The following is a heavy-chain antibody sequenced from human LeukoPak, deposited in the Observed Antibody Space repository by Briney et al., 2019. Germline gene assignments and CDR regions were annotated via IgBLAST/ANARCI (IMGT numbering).Heavy chain of an antibody. CDR3: ARGQATYYYDSSGQAHDY. D-gene: IGHD3-22*01. V-gene: IGHV3-11*04. J-gene: IGHJ4*02. Sequence: GSLRLSCAASGFTFSDYYMSWIRQAPGKGLEWVSYISSSGSTIYYADSVKGRFTISRDNAKNSLYLQMNSLRAEDTAVYYCARGQATYYYDSSGQAHDYWGQGTLVTVSS. CDR1: GFTFSDYY. CDR2: ISSSGSTI.